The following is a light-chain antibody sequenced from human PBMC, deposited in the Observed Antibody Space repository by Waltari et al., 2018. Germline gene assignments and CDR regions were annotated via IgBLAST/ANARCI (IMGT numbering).Light chain of an antibody. V-gene: IGLV2-8*01. Sequence: QSALTQPPSASGSPGQSVTISCTGTSSDVGGYRFVSWYQQHPGYPPKRIIDEVMKRPSGVPDRFSGSKSGNTASLTISGLQVEDEADYYCSSFAGNSIWIFGGGTKLTVL. CDR3: SSFAGNSIWI. J-gene: IGLJ3*02. CDR2: EVM. CDR1: SSDVGGYRF.